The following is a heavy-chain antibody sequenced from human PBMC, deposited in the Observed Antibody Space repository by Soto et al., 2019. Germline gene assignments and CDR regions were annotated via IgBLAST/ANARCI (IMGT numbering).Heavy chain of an antibody. CDR2: LSPSYPYT. Sequence: GGSLRLSCAASGFDFSTFGMNWVRQAPGKGLEWVSFLSPSYPYTSYADSVKGRFTVPRDNARNTLHLQMNSLRAEDTAVYYCATAEVDYWGPGTLVTVSS. J-gene: IGHJ4*02. CDR3: ATAEVDY. V-gene: IGHV3-21*01. CDR1: GFDFSTFG.